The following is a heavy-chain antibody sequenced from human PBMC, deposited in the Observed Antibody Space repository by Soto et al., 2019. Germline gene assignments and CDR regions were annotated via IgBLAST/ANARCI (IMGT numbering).Heavy chain of an antibody. CDR1: GGTFSTSA. J-gene: IGHJ6*02. CDR3: ARDKDRQQLGGNYYYILDV. CDR2: IMPVFATP. D-gene: IGHD3-3*02. Sequence: QVQLMQSGAEVKKPGSSVKVSCKASGGTFSTSAISWGRQAPGEGLEWVGGIMPVFATPDYAQKFQGRVTISADESMTTAYLALTCLTTDDTAVYYCARDKDRQQLGGNYYYILDVWGQGTAITVSS. V-gene: IGHV1-69*12.